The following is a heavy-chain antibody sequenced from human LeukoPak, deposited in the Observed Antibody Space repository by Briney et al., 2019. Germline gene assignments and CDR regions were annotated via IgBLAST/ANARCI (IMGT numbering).Heavy chain of an antibody. CDR1: GGSISSTSFY. Sequence: SETLSLTCTVSGGSISSTSFYWSWIRQPAGKGLEWIGRIYTSGSTNYNPSLKSRVTMSVDTSKNQFSLKLSSVTAADTAVYYCARDVVATAGTWDYWGQGTLVIVSS. V-gene: IGHV4-61*02. CDR2: IYTSGST. CDR3: ARDVVATAGTWDY. J-gene: IGHJ4*02. D-gene: IGHD6-13*01.